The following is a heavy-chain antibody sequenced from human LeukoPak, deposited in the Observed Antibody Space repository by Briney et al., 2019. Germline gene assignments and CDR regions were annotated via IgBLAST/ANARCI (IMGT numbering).Heavy chain of an antibody. CDR3: ASSIAVAGSADYFDY. V-gene: IGHV1-18*04. Sequence: ASVKVSRKASGYTFTSYGISWVRQAPGQGLEWMGWISAYNGSTNYAQKLQGRVTMTTDTSTSTAYMELRSLRSDDTAVYYCASSIAVAGSADYFDYWGQGTLVTVSS. CDR1: GYTFTSYG. CDR2: ISAYNGST. D-gene: IGHD6-19*01. J-gene: IGHJ4*02.